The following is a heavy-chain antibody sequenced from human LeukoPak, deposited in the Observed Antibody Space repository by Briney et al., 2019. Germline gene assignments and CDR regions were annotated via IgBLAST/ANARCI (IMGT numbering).Heavy chain of an antibody. CDR3: ARDQEDYYYGMDV. J-gene: IGHJ6*02. CDR2: IYHSGST. CDR1: GGSISSGGYS. V-gene: IGHV4-30-2*05. Sequence: SETLSLTCAVSGGSISSGGYSWSWIRQPPGKGLEWIGYIYHSGSTYYNPSLKSRVTISVDASKNQFSLKLSSVTAADTAVYYCARDQEDYYYGMDVWGQGTTVTVSS.